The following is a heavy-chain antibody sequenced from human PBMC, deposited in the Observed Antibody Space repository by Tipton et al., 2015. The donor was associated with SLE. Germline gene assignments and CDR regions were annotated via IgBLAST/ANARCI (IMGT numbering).Heavy chain of an antibody. CDR1: GGSISSYY. CDR2: IYYSGST. V-gene: IGHV4-59*04. Sequence: LRLSCTVSGGSISSYYWSWIRQPPGKELEWIGYIYYSGSTYYNPSLKSRVTISVDTSKNQFSLRLSSVTAADTAVYYCARHGTYESGGYYRDAFDIWGQGTMVTVSS. CDR3: ARHGTYESGGYYRDAFDI. D-gene: IGHD3-22*01. J-gene: IGHJ3*02.